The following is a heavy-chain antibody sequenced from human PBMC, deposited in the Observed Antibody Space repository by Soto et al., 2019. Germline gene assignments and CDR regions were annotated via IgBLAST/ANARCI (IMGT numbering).Heavy chain of an antibody. V-gene: IGHV1-18*01. J-gene: IGHJ6*02. D-gene: IGHD3-10*01. CDR3: ARGYYYGSGRPTPGGMDV. CDR1: GYTFTNYD. CDR2: ISTYTGNT. Sequence: QVHLVQSGAEVKKPGASVKVSCKASGYTFTNYDINWVRQAPGQGLEWMGWISTYTGNTNYAQKLQGRVTMTTDTSTSTAYMERRRLRSDDTAVYYCARGYYYGSGRPTPGGMDVWGRGTTVTVSS.